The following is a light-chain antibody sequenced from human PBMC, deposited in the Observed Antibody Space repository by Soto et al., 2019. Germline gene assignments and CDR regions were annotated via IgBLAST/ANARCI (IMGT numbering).Light chain of an antibody. CDR1: QSISSC. CDR2: AAS. V-gene: IGKV1-39*01. J-gene: IGKJ2*01. CDR3: RQSYSTPHT. Sequence: DIQMIQSPSSLTASVGDRVTITCRASQSISSCLNWYQQKPGKAPNLLIFAASTLQSVVPSRFRGSGSGTDFTLTVTSLQPEDFATYYCRQSYSTPHTFGQGTKVQIK.